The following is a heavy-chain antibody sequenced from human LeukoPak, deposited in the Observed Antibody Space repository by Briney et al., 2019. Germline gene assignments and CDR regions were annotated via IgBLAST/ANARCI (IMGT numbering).Heavy chain of an antibody. CDR1: GFTFGDYA. J-gene: IGHJ4*02. Sequence: GGSLRLSCTASGFTFGDYAMSWFRQAPGKGLEWVGFIRSKAYGGTTEYAASVKGRFTISRDDSKSIAYLQMNSLKTEDTAVYYCTRHGARADYTYFDYWGQGTLVTVSS. CDR2: IRSKAYGGTT. D-gene: IGHD3-3*01. CDR3: TRHGARADYTYFDY. V-gene: IGHV3-49*03.